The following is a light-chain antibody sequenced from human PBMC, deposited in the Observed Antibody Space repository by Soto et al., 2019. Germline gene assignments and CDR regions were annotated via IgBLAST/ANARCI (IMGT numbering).Light chain of an antibody. J-gene: IGKJ4*01. CDR1: QSVSSSY. Sequence: EIVLTQSPGTLSLSPGERATLSCRASQSVSSSYFAWYQQKPGQAPRLLIYGASSRATGIPDRFSGSGSGTDFTLTISTLEPEDFAVYYCQQYNVWPLTFGGGTKVEFK. V-gene: IGKV3-20*01. CDR2: GAS. CDR3: QQYNVWPLT.